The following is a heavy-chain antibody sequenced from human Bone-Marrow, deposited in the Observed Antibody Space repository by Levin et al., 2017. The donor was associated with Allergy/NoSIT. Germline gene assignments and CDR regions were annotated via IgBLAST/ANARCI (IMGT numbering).Heavy chain of an antibody. CDR3: ARDFRPTTVTKWFDP. V-gene: IGHV3-21*01. J-gene: IGHJ5*02. CDR1: GFTFSTYT. CDR2: ISSSSSSI. Sequence: GGSLRLSCAASGFTFSTYTMNWVRQTPEKGLEWVSSISSSSSSIYYADSVRGRFTISRDNAKNSLYLQMNSLRVEDTAVYYCARDFRPTTVTKWFDPWGQGTLVTVSS. D-gene: IGHD4-17*01.